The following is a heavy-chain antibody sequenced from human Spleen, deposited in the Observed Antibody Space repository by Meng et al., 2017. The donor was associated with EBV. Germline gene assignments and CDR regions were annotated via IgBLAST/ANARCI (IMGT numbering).Heavy chain of an antibody. CDR3: ATWNNNGWYYGY. V-gene: IGHV4-34*01. D-gene: IGHD6-19*01. J-gene: IGHJ4*01. CDR2: INLGGNT. CDR1: GGSSSGSG. Sequence: VEFTLSGAGLLKALGVLSLTCSVFGGSSSGSGWSLLRQPPGKGLEWIGEINLGGNTNYNPSLKSRVSISVDTSKNHFSLKVDSVTAADTAVYYCATWNNNGWYYGYWGQGTLVTVSS.